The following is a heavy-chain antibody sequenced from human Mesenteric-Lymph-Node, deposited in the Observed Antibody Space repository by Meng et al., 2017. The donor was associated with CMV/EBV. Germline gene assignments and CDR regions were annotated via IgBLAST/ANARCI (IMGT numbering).Heavy chain of an antibody. CDR1: GFIFSSYN. D-gene: IGHD4-23*01. J-gene: IGHJ4*02. CDR3: ASLGKVTIH. Sequence: GESLKISCTASGFIFSSYNMNWVRQAPGKGLEWVSYISSGSGFMYYADSVEGRFTISRDNAKNSLYLQMNSLGAEDTAVYYCASLGKVTIHWGQGTLVTVSS. CDR2: ISSGSGFM. V-gene: IGHV3-21*01.